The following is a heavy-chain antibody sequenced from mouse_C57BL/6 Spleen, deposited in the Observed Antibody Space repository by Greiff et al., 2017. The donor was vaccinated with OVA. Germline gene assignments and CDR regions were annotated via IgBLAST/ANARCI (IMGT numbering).Heavy chain of an antibody. CDR1: GYSITSGYY. J-gene: IGHJ2*01. CDR2: ISYDGSN. V-gene: IGHV3-6*01. CDR3: ARNRNCFDY. Sequence: DVQLQESGPGLVKPSQSLSLTCSVTGYSITSGYYWNWIRQFPGNKLEWMGYISYDGSNNYNPSLKNRISITRDTSKNQFFLKLNSVTTEDTATYYCARNRNCFDYWGQGTTLTVSS.